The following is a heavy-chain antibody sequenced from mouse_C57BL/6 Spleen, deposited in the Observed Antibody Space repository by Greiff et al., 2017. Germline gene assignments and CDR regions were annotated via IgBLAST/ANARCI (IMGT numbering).Heavy chain of an antibody. CDR2: IDPSASYT. D-gene: IGHD4-1*01. J-gene: IGHJ3*01. CDR3: ARSWDGSFAY. V-gene: IGHV1-50*01. Sequence: QVQLQQPGAELVKPGASVKLSCKASGYTFTSYWMQWVQQRPGQGLEWIGEIDPSASYTNYNQKFEGKATLTVDTASSTAYMQLSRLTSEDAAVYYCARSWDGSFAYWGQGTLVTVSA. CDR1: GYTFTSYW.